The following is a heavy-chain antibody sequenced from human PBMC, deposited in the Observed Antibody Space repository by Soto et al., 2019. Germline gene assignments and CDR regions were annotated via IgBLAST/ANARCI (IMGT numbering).Heavy chain of an antibody. CDR2: TYYRSKWYN. J-gene: IGHJ4*02. V-gene: IGHV6-1*01. CDR1: GDSVSSRSAA. Sequence: PPLSPPCAISGDSVSSRSAAWNWIRQSPSRGLEWLGRTYYRSKWYNEYAVSVKSRITINPDTSKNQFSLQLNSVTPEDTAMYYCARTQSVFDYWGQGTQVTV. CDR3: ARTQSVFDY.